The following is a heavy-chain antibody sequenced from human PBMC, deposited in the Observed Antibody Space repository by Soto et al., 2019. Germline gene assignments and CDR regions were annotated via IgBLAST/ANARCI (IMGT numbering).Heavy chain of an antibody. Sequence: SETLSLTCTVSGGSISSSSYYWGWIRQPPGKGLEWIGRIYYSGSTYYNPSLKSRVTISVDTSKNQFSLKLSSVTAADTAVYYCARRTTSEGNYYGIDVWGQGTTVTVSS. CDR3: ARRTTSEGNYYGIDV. J-gene: IGHJ6*02. CDR1: GGSISSSSYY. CDR2: IYYSGST. V-gene: IGHV4-39*01. D-gene: IGHD1-1*01.